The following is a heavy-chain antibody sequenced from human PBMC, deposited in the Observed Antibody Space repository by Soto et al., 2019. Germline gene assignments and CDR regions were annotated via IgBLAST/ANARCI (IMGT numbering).Heavy chain of an antibody. D-gene: IGHD6-13*01. V-gene: IGHV3-30*04. Sequence: GSLRLSCAASGFTFSSYAMHWVRQAPGKGLEWVAVISYDGSNKYYADSVKGRFTISRDNSKNTLYLQMNSLRAEDTAVYYCAREYSSSWYAFDIWGQGTMVTVSS. CDR3: AREYSSSWYAFDI. CDR1: GFTFSSYA. CDR2: ISYDGSNK. J-gene: IGHJ3*02.